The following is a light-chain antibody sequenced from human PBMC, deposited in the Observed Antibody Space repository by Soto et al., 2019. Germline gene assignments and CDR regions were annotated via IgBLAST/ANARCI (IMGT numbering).Light chain of an antibody. Sequence: EIVMTQSPATLSVSPGERATLSCRASQSVSSSYLAWYQQKPGQAPRLLIYGASSRATGIPDRFSGSGSGTDFTLTISRLEPEDFAVYYCQQYGSSLITFGQGTRLENK. V-gene: IGKV3-20*01. CDR3: QQYGSSLIT. CDR2: GAS. J-gene: IGKJ5*01. CDR1: QSVSSSY.